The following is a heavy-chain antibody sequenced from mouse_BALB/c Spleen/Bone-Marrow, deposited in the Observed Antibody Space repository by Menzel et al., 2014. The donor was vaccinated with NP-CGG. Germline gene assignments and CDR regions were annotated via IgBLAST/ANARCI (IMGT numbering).Heavy chain of an antibody. V-gene: IGHV1-5*01. D-gene: IGHD3-1*01. CDR3: TTLARSDFDY. CDR2: IYPGNSDT. Sequence: EVKLVESGTVLARPGAAVKMSCKASGYTFSNYWMHWVKQRPGQGLEWIGTIYPGNSDTTYNQKFKGKAKLTAVTSTSTAYKELSSLTNEDSAVYYCTTLARSDFDYWGQGTTLTVSS. J-gene: IGHJ2*01. CDR1: GYTFSNYW.